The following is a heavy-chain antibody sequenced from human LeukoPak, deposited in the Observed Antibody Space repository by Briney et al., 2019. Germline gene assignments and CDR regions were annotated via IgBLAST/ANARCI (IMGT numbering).Heavy chain of an antibody. V-gene: IGHV5-51*01. J-gene: IGHJ6*02. CDR2: IYPGDADT. CDR3: ARLGYCSSRSCYYGMDV. CDR1: GYSFTTHW. Sequence: GEPLKISCKGSGYSFTTHWIGWVRQMPGKGLEWMAIIYPGDADTRYSPSFQGQVTISADKSISTAYLQWSSLKASDTAIYSCARLGYCSSRSCYYGMDVWGQGTAVTVSS. D-gene: IGHD2-2*01.